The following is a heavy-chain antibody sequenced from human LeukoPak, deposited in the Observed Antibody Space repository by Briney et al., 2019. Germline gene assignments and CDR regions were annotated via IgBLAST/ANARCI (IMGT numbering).Heavy chain of an antibody. J-gene: IGHJ3*02. Sequence: PGGSLRLSCAASGFTFSSYAMSWVRQAPGKGLEWVSAISGSGGSTYYADSVKGRFTISRDNAKNSLYLQLNSLRAEDTAVYYCARESGGDLGEAFDIWGQGTMVTVSS. CDR1: GFTFSSYA. D-gene: IGHD1-26*01. CDR3: ARESGGDLGEAFDI. CDR2: ISGSGGST. V-gene: IGHV3-23*01.